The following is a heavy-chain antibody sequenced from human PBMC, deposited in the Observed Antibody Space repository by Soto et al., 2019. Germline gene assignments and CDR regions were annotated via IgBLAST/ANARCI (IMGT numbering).Heavy chain of an antibody. J-gene: IGHJ4*02. Sequence: LGESLKISCKGSGYIFANDWIAWVRQMPGKGLEWMGIIFPGDSDTRYSQSFQGQVIISADKSINTAYLQWSSMKASDTAVYYCARRVAAHPYFDFWGQGALVTVSS. D-gene: IGHD6-6*01. V-gene: IGHV5-51*01. CDR2: IFPGDSDT. CDR1: GYIFANDW. CDR3: ARRVAAHPYFDF.